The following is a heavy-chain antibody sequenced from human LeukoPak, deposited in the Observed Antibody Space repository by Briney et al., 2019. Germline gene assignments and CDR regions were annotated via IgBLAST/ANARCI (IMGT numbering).Heavy chain of an antibody. CDR3: ARDDAQELWPELSHKFDY. V-gene: IGHV3-33*01. Sequence: PGGSLRLSCAASGFTFSSYGMHWVRQAPGKGLEWVAVIWYDGSNKYYADSVKGRFTISRDNSKDTLYLQMNSLRAEDTAVYYCARDDAQELWPELSHKFDYWGQGTLVTVSS. D-gene: IGHD5-18*01. J-gene: IGHJ4*02. CDR2: IWYDGSNK. CDR1: GFTFSSYG.